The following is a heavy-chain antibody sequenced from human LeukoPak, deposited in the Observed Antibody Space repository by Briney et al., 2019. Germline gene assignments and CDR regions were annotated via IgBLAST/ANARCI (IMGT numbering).Heavy chain of an antibody. CDR3: ARASYSSSFFDY. CDR1: GGPFSGYY. D-gene: IGHD6-13*01. CDR2: INHSGST. V-gene: IGHV4-34*01. J-gene: IGHJ4*02. Sequence: PSETLSLTCAVYGGPFSGYYWSWIRQPPGKGLEWIGEINHSGSTNYNPSLKSRVTISVDTSKNQFSLKLSSVTAADTAVYYCARASYSSSFFDYWGQGTLVTVSS.